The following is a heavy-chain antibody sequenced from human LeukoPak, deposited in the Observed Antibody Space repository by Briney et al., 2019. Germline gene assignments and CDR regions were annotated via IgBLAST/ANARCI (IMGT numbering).Heavy chain of an antibody. CDR1: GFTFSNYD. D-gene: IGHD6-19*01. CDR3: AKGLHGSGWSPADY. V-gene: IGHV3-30*18. CDR2: TSYDGSDK. J-gene: IGHJ4*02. Sequence: GRSLRLSCAASGFTFSNYDMYWVRQAPGKGLEWVAVTSYDGSDKYYADSVQGRFTISRDNSKNTLYLQMNSLRAEDTAVYYCAKGLHGSGWSPADYWGQGTLVTVSS.